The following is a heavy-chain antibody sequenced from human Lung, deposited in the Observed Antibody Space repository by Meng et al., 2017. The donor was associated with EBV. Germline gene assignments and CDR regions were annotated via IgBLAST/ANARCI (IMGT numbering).Heavy chain of an antibody. CDR3: ARGSGSGGDFCDY. J-gene: IGHJ4*02. CDR2: INPSGGST. V-gene: IGHV1-46*01. D-gene: IGHD3-10*01. CDR1: GYTFTSFY. Sequence: QVRWGQSWGEVKKPGAPGKVSCKASGYTFTSFYIHWVRQATGQGIEWMGIINPSGGSTTYAQKFQGRVIMTRDSSTSTVYMELSSLRSEDTAVYYCARGSGSGGDFCDYWGQGTLVTVSS.